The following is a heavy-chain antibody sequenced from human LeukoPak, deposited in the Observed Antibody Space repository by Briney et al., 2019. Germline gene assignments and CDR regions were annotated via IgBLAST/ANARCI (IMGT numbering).Heavy chain of an antibody. CDR1: GFTFSSYE. J-gene: IGHJ4*02. CDR3: ARDLSMTTMTSVFDY. CDR2: ISSSSYTI. D-gene: IGHD4-17*01. V-gene: IGHV3-48*01. Sequence: GGSLRLSCAASGFTFSSYEMNWVRQAPGKGLEWVSYISSSSYTIYYADSVKGRFTISRDNAKNSLYLQMNSLRAEDTAVYYCARDLSMTTMTSVFDYWGQGTLVTVSS.